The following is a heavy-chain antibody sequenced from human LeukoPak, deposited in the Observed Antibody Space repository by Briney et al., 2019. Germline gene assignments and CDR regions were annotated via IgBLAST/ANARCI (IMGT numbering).Heavy chain of an antibody. V-gene: IGHV1-69*05. CDR2: IIPIFGTA. D-gene: IGHD4-17*01. Sequence: SVKVSCKASGGTFSSYAISWVRQAPGQGLEWMGGIIPIFGTANYAQKFQGRVTITTDESTSTAYMELSSLRSEDTAGYYCPTTVTTGYFDYWGQGTLVTVSS. J-gene: IGHJ4*01. CDR1: GGTFSSYA. CDR3: PTTVTTGYFDY.